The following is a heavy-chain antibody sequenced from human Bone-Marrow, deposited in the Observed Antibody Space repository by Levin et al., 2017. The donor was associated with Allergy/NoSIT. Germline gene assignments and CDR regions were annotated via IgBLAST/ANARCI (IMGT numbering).Heavy chain of an antibody. V-gene: IGHV4-59*01. D-gene: IGHD5-18*01. CDR2: IYYSGST. CDR1: GGSISSYY. J-gene: IGHJ6*02. Sequence: PGGSLRLSCTVSGGSISSYYWSWIRQPPGKGLEWIGYIYYSGSTNYNPSLKSRVTISVDTSKNQFSLKLSSVTAADTAVYYCARAPPDTAMGPPGVHYDGMDVWGQGTTVTVSS. CDR3: ARAPPDTAMGPPGVHYDGMDV.